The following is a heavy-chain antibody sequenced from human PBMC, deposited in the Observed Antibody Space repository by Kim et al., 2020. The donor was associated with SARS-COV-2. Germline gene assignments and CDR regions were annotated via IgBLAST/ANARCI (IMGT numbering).Heavy chain of an antibody. J-gene: IGHJ4*02. CDR3: ARHVGHTASDY. CDR1: GVSIISSGYY. V-gene: IGHV4-39*01. Sequence: SETLSLTCTVSGVSIISSGYYWGWVRQPPGKGLQWIGNIYYNGNTFYNPSLKSRVTISVDTSKNHLSLRLSSVTAADTAVYYCARHVGHTASDYWGQGTLVTVSS. CDR2: IYYNGNT. D-gene: IGHD5-18*01.